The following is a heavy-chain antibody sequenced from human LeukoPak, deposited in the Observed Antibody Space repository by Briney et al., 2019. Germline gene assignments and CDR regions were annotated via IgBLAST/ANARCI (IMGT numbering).Heavy chain of an antibody. V-gene: IGHV3-30-3*01. Sequence: GGSLRLSCAASGFTFSSYAMHWVRQAPGKGLEWVAVISYDGSNKYYADSVKGRFTISRDNSKNTLYLQMNSLRAEDTAVYYCARGDPYGSGSYRVDYWGQGTLVTVSS. CDR2: ISYDGSNK. J-gene: IGHJ4*02. CDR3: ARGDPYGSGSYRVDY. CDR1: GFTFSSYA. D-gene: IGHD3-10*01.